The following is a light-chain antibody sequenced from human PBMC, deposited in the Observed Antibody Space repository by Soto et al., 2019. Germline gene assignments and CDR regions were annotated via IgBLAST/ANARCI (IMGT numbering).Light chain of an antibody. Sequence: EIVMTQSPATLSVSPGERATLSCRASQSVSSNLAWYQQKPGQAPRLLIYDASNRATDIPARFSGSGSGTDFTLTISSLEPEDFAVYYCQQRSNWPRTFGQGTKVDIK. CDR1: QSVSSN. V-gene: IGKV3-11*01. CDR2: DAS. CDR3: QQRSNWPRT. J-gene: IGKJ1*01.